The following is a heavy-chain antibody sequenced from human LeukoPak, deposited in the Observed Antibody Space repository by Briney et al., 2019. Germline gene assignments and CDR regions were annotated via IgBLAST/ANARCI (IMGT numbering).Heavy chain of an antibody. CDR2: INPNSGGT. J-gene: IGHJ6*03. Sequence: GASVKVSCKASGYTFTGYYMHWVRQAPGQGLEWMGWINPNSGGTNYAQKFQGRVTMTRDTSISTAYMELSRLRSEDTAVYYCARDGISNYYYMDVWGKGTTVTVSS. CDR3: ARDGISNYYYMDV. CDR1: GYTFTGYY. V-gene: IGHV1-2*02. D-gene: IGHD1-26*01.